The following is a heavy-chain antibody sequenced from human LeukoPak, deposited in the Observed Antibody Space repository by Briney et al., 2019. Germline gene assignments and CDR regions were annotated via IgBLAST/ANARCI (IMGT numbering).Heavy chain of an antibody. J-gene: IGHJ4*02. V-gene: IGHV3-66*01. CDR1: GFTVTTNY. CDR3: AKVLVDTAMPQFDY. D-gene: IGHD5-18*01. CDR2: IHRDGST. Sequence: PGGSLRLSCAVSGFTVTTNYMSWVRQAPGKGLEWVSIIHRDGSTYYADSVKGGFTTSRDNSKNTLYIQMNSLRAEDTDVYYCAKVLVDTAMPQFDYWGQGTLVTVSS.